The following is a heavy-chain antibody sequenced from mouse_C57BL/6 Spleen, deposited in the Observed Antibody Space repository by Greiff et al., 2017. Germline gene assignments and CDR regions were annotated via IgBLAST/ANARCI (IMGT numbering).Heavy chain of an antibody. CDR1: GYTFTSYW. Sequence: VQLQQPGAELVMPGASVKLSCKASGYTFTSYWMHWVKQRPGQGLEWIGEIDPSDSYTNYNQKFKGKSTLTVDKSSSTAYMQLSSLTSEDSAVYYCARLITTVVATGYFDYWGQGTTLTVSS. CDR3: ARLITTVVATGYFDY. V-gene: IGHV1-69*01. D-gene: IGHD1-1*01. J-gene: IGHJ2*01. CDR2: IDPSDSYT.